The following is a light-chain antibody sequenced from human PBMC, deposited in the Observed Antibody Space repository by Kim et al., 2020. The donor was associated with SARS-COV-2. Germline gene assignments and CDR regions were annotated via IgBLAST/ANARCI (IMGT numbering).Light chain of an antibody. CDR3: MIWNSSAWV. Sequence: QPVLTQPSSLSASPGASASLACTLRSGINVASYRIYWYQQRPGSPPQYLLRYKSDSDKQQGSGVPSRFSGSKDASANAGILLISGLQSEDEADYYCMIWNSSAWVFGGGTQVTVL. V-gene: IGLV5-45*03. CDR2: YKSDSDK. CDR1: SGINVASYR. J-gene: IGLJ3*02.